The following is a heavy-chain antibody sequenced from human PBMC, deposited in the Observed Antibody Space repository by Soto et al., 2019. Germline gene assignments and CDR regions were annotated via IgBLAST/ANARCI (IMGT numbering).Heavy chain of an antibody. D-gene: IGHD3-22*01. V-gene: IGHV4-59*07. J-gene: IGHJ3*02. CDR1: GTSISAYY. CDR2: IYYSGST. Sequence: SDTLSLTCTVSGTSISAYYWSWIRQPPGKGLEWIAYIYYSGSTSYNPSLKSRVSISLDTSKNQFSLKLSSVTAADTAVYYCARTYDGSGPNSGGYGFDIWGPGTMVT. CDR3: ARTYDGSGPNSGGYGFDI.